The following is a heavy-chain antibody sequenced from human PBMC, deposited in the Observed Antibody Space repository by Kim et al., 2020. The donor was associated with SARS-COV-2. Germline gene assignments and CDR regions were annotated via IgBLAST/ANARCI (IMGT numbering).Heavy chain of an antibody. Sequence: GESLKISCKGSGYSFTNYWIGWVRQMPGKGLEWMGIIYPGDSDTRYSPSFQGQVTISVDKSISTVYLQWSSLKASDTAMYYCAVPTSEAHDGFDYWGQGTLVTVSS. CDR3: AVPTSEAHDGFDY. V-gene: IGHV5-51*01. D-gene: IGHD1-1*01. CDR2: IYPGDSDT. J-gene: IGHJ4*02. CDR1: GYSFTNYW.